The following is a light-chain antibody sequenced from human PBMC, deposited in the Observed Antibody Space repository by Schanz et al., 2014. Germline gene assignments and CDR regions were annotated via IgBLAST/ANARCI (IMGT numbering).Light chain of an antibody. CDR2: EVS. Sequence: QSALTQPPSASGSPGQSVTISCTGSSSDVGSYNYVSWYQQHPGKAPKLMIYEVSKRPSGVPDRFSGFKSGNTASLTVSGLQAEDEADYYCSSYAGSNNFKIFGGGTKVTVL. CDR3: SSYAGSNNFKI. V-gene: IGLV2-8*01. CDR1: SSDVGSYNY. J-gene: IGLJ2*01.